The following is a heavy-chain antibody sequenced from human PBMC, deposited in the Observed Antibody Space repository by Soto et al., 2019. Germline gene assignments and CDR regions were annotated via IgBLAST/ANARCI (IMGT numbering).Heavy chain of an antibody. J-gene: IGHJ6*02. D-gene: IGHD6-13*01. Sequence: QVQLVESGGGVVQPGRSLRLSCAASGFTFSSYGMHWVRQAPGKGLEWVAVIRYDGSNKYYADSVKGRFTISRDNSKNTLYLQMNSLRAEDTAVYYCARDGGSSSWSAHYGMDVWGQGTTVTVSS. V-gene: IGHV3-33*01. CDR1: GFTFSSYG. CDR3: ARDGGSSSWSAHYGMDV. CDR2: IRYDGSNK.